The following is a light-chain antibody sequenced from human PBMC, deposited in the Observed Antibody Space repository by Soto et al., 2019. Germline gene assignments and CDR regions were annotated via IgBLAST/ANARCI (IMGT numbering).Light chain of an antibody. Sequence: EIVLTQSPATLSLSPGERATLSCRASQSVSSYLAWYQQKPGQAPRLLIYDASNRATGIPARFSGSGSGIDFTLTISSLEPEYVVVYYCQHRSNWPRTFGQGTKVEIK. CDR1: QSVSSY. J-gene: IGKJ1*01. CDR3: QHRSNWPRT. CDR2: DAS. V-gene: IGKV3-11*01.